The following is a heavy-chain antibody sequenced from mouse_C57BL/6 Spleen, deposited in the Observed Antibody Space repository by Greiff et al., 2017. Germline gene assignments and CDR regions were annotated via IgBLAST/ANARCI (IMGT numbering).Heavy chain of an antibody. D-gene: IGHD4-1*01. CDR3: ASPLLGRRDLDY. CDR1: GYTFTSYW. Sequence: VQLQQPGAELVKPGASVKLSCKASGYTFTSYWMQWVKQRPGQGLEWIGEIDPSDSYTNYNQKFKGKATLTVDTSTSTAYMQLSSLTSEDSAVYYCASPLLGRRDLDYWGQGTTLTVSS. J-gene: IGHJ2*01. CDR2: IDPSDSYT. V-gene: IGHV1-50*01.